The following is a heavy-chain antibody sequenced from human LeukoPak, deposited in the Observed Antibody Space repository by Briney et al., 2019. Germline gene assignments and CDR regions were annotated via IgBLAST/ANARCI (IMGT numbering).Heavy chain of an antibody. Sequence: ASVKVSCKASGYTFTSYGISWVQQAPGQGLEWMGRISAYNGNTNYAQKLQGRVTMTTDTSTSTAYMELRSLRSDDTAVYYCARDGIETYYDFWSGYYSSGRNWFDPWGQGTLVTVSS. CDR1: GYTFTSYG. D-gene: IGHD3-3*01. V-gene: IGHV1-18*01. CDR2: ISAYNGNT. J-gene: IGHJ5*02. CDR3: ARDGIETYYDFWSGYYSSGRNWFDP.